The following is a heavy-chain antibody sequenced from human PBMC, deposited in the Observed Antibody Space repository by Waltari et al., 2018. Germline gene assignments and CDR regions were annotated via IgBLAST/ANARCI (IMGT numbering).Heavy chain of an antibody. D-gene: IGHD1-7*01. CDR3: AKEQGAGHWNFNY. V-gene: IGHV1-2*06. J-gene: IGHJ4*02. Sequence: QVHLVQSGAEVKKPGASVKVSCRASGYTLTAYYMHWVRQAPGQGLEWMGRINPNTGVTTYTQKYLGRATMTRDTSISTVYMELSSLRSDDTAIYYCAKEQGAGHWNFNYWGQGTLVTVSS. CDR2: INPNTGVT. CDR1: GYTLTAYY.